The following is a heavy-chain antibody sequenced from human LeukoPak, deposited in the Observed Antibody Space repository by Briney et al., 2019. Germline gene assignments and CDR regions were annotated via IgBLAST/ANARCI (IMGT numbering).Heavy chain of an antibody. CDR3: ARELGRGGSAFDV. D-gene: IGHD3-16*01. Sequence: TGGSLRLSCEASGFSLSNHWMHWVRQAPGKGLVWVAHIDLDGSVANYGDSVKGRFTISRDNAKNTPYLQMDSLRAEDTAVYYCARELGRGGSAFDVWGQGTMVTVSP. CDR1: GFSLSNHW. J-gene: IGHJ3*01. V-gene: IGHV3-74*01. CDR2: IDLDGSVA.